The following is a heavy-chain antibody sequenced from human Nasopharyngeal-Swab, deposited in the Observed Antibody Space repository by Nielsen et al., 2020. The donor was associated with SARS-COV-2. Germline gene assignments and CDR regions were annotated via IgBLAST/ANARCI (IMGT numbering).Heavy chain of an antibody. V-gene: IGHV1-46*01. CDR1: GYTFTGYY. CDR3: ARDQAARLSHAGY. Sequence: ASVKVSCKASGYTFTGYYMHWVRQAPGQGLEWMGIINPSGGSTSYAQKFQGRVTMTRDASTSTVYMELSSLRSEDTAVYYCARDQAARLSHAGYWGQGTLVTVSS. J-gene: IGHJ4*02. CDR2: INPSGGST. D-gene: IGHD6-6*01.